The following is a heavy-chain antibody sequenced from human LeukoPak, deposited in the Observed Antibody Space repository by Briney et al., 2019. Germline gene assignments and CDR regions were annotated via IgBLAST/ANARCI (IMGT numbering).Heavy chain of an antibody. D-gene: IGHD1-26*01. CDR3: ARDGVGATPLDY. CDR2: ISYDGSNK. V-gene: IGHV3-30*04. J-gene: IGHJ4*02. CDR1: GFTFSSYA. Sequence: GGSLRLSCAASGFTFSSYAMHWVRQAPGKGLEWVAVISYDGSNKNYADSVKGRFTISRDNSKNTLYLQMNSLRAEDTAVYYCARDGVGATPLDYWGQGTLVTVSS.